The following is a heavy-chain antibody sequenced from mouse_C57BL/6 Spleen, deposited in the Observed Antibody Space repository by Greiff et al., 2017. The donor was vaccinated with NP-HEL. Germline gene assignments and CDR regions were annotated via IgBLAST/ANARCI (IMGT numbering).Heavy chain of an antibody. Sequence: VQLQQSGPALVKPGASVKISCKASGYSFTDYNMNWVKQSNGKSLEWIGVINPNYGTTSYNQKFKCKATLTVDQSSSTAYMQLNSLTSEESAVYYFARVYSNTDAMDYWGQGTSVTVSS. CDR2: INPNYGTT. CDR3: ARVYSNTDAMDY. D-gene: IGHD2-5*01. J-gene: IGHJ4*01. V-gene: IGHV1-39*01. CDR1: GYSFTDYN.